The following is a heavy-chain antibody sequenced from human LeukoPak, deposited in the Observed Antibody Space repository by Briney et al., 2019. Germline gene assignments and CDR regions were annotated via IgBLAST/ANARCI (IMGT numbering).Heavy chain of an antibody. J-gene: IGHJ4*02. CDR2: IIPILGIA. Sequence: GASVKVSCKASGGTFSSYAISWVRQAPGQGLEWMGRIIPILGIANYAQKFQGRVTITADKSTSTAYMELSSLRSEDTAVYYCASMQYSSSRDYWGQGTLVTVSS. CDR1: GGTFSSYA. V-gene: IGHV1-69*04. D-gene: IGHD6-13*01. CDR3: ASMQYSSSRDY.